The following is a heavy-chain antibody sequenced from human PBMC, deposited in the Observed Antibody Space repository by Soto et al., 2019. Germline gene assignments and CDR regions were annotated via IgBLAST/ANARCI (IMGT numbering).Heavy chain of an antibody. CDR2: IWYDGSNK. CDR3: ARDLLRQDYDILTGYLYNWFDP. Sequence: PGGSLRLSCAASGFTFSSYGMHWVRQAPGKGLEWVAVIWYDGSNKYYADSVKGRFTISRDNSKNTLYLQMNSLRAEDTAVYYCARDLLRQDYDILTGYLYNWFDPWGQGTLVTVSS. V-gene: IGHV3-33*01. D-gene: IGHD3-9*01. CDR1: GFTFSSYG. J-gene: IGHJ5*02.